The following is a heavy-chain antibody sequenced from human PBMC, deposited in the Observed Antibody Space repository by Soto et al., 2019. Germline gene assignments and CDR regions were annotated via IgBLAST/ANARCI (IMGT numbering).Heavy chain of an antibody. CDR3: ARDSLYCTHGVCYTGGFDY. V-gene: IGHV1-69*13. CDR2: IIPIFGTA. D-gene: IGHD2-8*01. Sequence: SVKVSCKASGGTFSSYAISWVRQAPGQGLEWMGGIIPIFGTANYAQKFQGRVTITADESTSTAYMELSSLRSEDTAVYYCARDSLYCTHGVCYTGGFDYWGQGTLVTVPQ. J-gene: IGHJ4*02. CDR1: GGTFSSYA.